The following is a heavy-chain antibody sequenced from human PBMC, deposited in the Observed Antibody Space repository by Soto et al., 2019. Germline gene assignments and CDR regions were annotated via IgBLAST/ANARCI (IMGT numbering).Heavy chain of an antibody. CDR2: VYYTGTT. Sequence: QVQLQESGPGLVKPSETLSLTCTGSGGSIHNYYWSWIRQPPGKTLEWLGYVYYTGTTIYNPSLESRVAISVDMSKNHFSLRLTSVTAADTAVYYCARAGLWFGDFDHWGQGAPVIVSS. V-gene: IGHV4-59*01. CDR3: ARAGLWFGDFDH. J-gene: IGHJ4*02. D-gene: IGHD3-10*01. CDR1: GGSIHNYY.